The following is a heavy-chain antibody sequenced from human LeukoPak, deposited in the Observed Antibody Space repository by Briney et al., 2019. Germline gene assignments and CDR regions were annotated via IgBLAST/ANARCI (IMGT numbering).Heavy chain of an antibody. Sequence: PSGTLSLTCAVSGGSINSSNWWSWVRQPPGKGLEWIGEIFHSGSTNYNPSLKSRVTISIDRSKNHFSLKLSSVTAADTAIYYCARLAVDYYDSSGYSHFDYWGQGTLVTVSS. V-gene: IGHV4-4*02. CDR2: IFHSGST. CDR3: ARLAVDYYDSSGYSHFDY. D-gene: IGHD3-22*01. J-gene: IGHJ4*02. CDR1: GGSINSSNW.